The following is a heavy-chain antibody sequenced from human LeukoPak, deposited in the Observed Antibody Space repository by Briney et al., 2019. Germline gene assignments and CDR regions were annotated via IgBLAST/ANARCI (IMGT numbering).Heavy chain of an antibody. CDR1: GGSISSYY. V-gene: IGHV4-4*07. Sequence: SETLSLTCTVSGGSISSYYWSWIRQPAGKGLEWIGRIYTSGSTNYNPSLKSRVTMSVDTSKNQFSPKLSSVTAADTAVYYCARGLRFLEWLSHHDAFDIWGQGTMVTVSS. CDR3: ARGLRFLEWLSHHDAFDI. CDR2: IYTSGST. D-gene: IGHD3-3*01. J-gene: IGHJ3*02.